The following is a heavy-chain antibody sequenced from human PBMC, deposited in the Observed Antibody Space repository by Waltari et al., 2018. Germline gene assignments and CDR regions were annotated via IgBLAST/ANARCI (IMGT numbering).Heavy chain of an antibody. CDR2: IIPIFGTA. Sequence: QVQTLQSGTEVKKAGPEVEPSCKSSRRTFSGDSLNWVRPAPGQGLEWMGGIIPIFGTANDAQKFQGRVTLTADESTSTAYMELSSLRAEDTAVYYCASSGSNYVDHYYYYYMDVWDKGTTVTVSS. V-gene: IGHV1-69*12. D-gene: IGHD4-4*01. J-gene: IGHJ6*03. CDR3: ASSGSNYVDHYYYYYMDV. CDR1: RRTFSGDS.